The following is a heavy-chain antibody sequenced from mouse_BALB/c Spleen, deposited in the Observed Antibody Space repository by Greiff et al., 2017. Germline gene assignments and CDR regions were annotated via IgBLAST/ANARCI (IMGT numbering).Heavy chain of an antibody. D-gene: IGHD2-14*01. CDR3: NEVRRDY. J-gene: IGHJ2*01. CDR2: IDPENGDT. V-gene: IGHV14-4*02. CDR1: GFNIKDYY. Sequence: EVQLQQSGAELVRSGASVKLSCTASGFNIKDYYMHWVRQRPEQGLEWIGWIDPENGDTEYAPKFQGKATMTADTSSNTAYLQLSSLTSEDTAVYYCNEVRRDYWGQGTTLTVSS.